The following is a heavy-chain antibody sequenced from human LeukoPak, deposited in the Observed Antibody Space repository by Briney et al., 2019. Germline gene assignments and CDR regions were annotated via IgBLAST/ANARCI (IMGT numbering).Heavy chain of an antibody. J-gene: IGHJ4*02. CDR3: ARDRDPYSSSSPDY. CDR2: IIPIFGTA. CDR1: GGTFSSYA. Sequence: GASVKVSCKASGGTFSSYAISGVRQAPGQGLEWMGGIIPIFGTANYAQKFQGRVTITTDESTSTAYMELSSLRSEDTAVYYCARDRDPYSSSSPDYWGQGTLVTVSS. V-gene: IGHV1-69*05. D-gene: IGHD6-6*01.